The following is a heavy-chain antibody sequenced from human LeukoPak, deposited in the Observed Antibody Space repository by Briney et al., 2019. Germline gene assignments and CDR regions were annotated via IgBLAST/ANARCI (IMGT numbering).Heavy chain of an antibody. D-gene: IGHD4-17*01. CDR2: IYHSGST. V-gene: IGHV4-30-2*01. CDR1: GGSISSGGYS. CDR3: ARTVTGTRAFDY. Sequence: PSETLSLTCAVSGGSISSGGYSWSWIRQPPGKGLEWIGYIYHSGSTYYNPSLKSRVTISVDRSKNQFSLKLSSVTAADTAVYYCARTVTGTRAFDYWGQGTLVPVSS. J-gene: IGHJ4*02.